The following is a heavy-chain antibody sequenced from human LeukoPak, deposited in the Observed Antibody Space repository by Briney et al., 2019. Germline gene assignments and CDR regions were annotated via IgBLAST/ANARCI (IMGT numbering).Heavy chain of an antibody. V-gene: IGHV3-30*02. CDR3: AKEIKLMPFDC. Sequence: GGSLRLSCAASGFTFSSYAMSWVRQAPGKGPEGVSFIQSDGSEIFYADSVKGRFTISRDNSKNTVFLQMNSLRAGDTAVYYCAKEIKLMPFDCWGQGALVAVTS. CDR1: GFTFSSYA. J-gene: IGHJ4*02. D-gene: IGHD2-2*01. CDR2: IQSDGSEI.